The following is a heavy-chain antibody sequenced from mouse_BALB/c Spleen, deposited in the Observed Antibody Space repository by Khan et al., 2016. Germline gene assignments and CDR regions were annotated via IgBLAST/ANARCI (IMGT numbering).Heavy chain of an antibody. V-gene: IGHV14-3*02. J-gene: IGHJ3*01. D-gene: IGHD2-3*01. CDR1: GYNITDYY. CDR3: SSSLYCCWFAC. Sequence: VQLQQSGAELVKPGASVKLSCTASGYNITDYYISWVKQGPGKGLEWIGGINPASGTTKYDQKFKGKATFTEDNSTNTPYLQLSSLTFEDTAVYYCSSSLYCCWFACWGQGTLVTVSA. CDR2: INPASGTT.